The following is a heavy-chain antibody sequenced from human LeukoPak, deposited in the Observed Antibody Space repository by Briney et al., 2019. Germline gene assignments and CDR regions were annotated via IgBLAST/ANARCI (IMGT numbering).Heavy chain of an antibody. V-gene: IGHV3-48*03. CDR1: GFPLTNYE. Sequence: GGSLRLSCAASGFPLTNYEMNWVRQAPGKGLEWVSYISSSGSTIYYADSVKGRFTISRDNAKNSLYLQMNSLRAEDTAVYYCAREGYYYGSGSYGEPPPNNWFDPWGQGTLVTVSS. J-gene: IGHJ5*02. CDR2: ISSSGSTI. D-gene: IGHD3-10*01. CDR3: AREGYYYGSGSYGEPPPNNWFDP.